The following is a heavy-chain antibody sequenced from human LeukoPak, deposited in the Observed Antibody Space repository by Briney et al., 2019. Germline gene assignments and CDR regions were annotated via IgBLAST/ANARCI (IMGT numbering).Heavy chain of an antibody. CDR3: ASGENYYDSSVIFDY. D-gene: IGHD3-22*01. CDR1: GGSFSGYY. V-gene: IGHV4-34*01. CDR2: INHSGST. J-gene: IGHJ4*02. Sequence: SETLSLTYAVYGGSFSGYYWNWIRQPPGKGLEWIGEINHSGSTNYNPSLKSRVTISVDTSKNQFSLKLSSVTAADTAVYYCASGENYYDSSVIFDYWGQGTLVTVSS.